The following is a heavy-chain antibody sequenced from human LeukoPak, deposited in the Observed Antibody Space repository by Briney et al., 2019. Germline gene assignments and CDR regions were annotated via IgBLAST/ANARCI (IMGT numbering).Heavy chain of an antibody. D-gene: IGHD3-10*01. Sequence: PSETLSLTCAVYGGSFSGYYWSWIRQPPGKGLEWIGEINHSGSTNYSPSLKSRVTISVDTSKNQFSLKLSSVTAADTAVYYCARGRIHHNLLLWFGELRWFDPCGQGTLVTVSS. CDR2: INHSGST. CDR1: GGSFSGYY. J-gene: IGHJ5*02. CDR3: ARGRIHHNLLLWFGELRWFDP. V-gene: IGHV4-34*01.